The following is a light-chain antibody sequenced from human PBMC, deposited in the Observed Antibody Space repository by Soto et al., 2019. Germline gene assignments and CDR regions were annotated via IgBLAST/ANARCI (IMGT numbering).Light chain of an antibody. J-gene: IGKJ4*01. CDR1: KSISSW. CDR3: QQYNSDPIT. Sequence: DIQMTHSPSTLSASVGDRVTITCRASKSISSWLAWYQQKPGKAPNLLIYKASSLEGGVRSRVSGSGSGTEGTRTISSRQADDRATYYCQQYNSDPITFGGGTKVEIK. CDR2: KAS. V-gene: IGKV1-5*03.